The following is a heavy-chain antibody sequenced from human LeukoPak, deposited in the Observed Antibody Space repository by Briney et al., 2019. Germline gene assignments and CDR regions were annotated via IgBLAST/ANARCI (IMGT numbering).Heavy chain of an antibody. D-gene: IGHD6-13*01. CDR1: GFTFSSYS. J-gene: IGHJ3*02. V-gene: IGHV3-21*01. Sequence: GGSLRLSCAASGFTFSSYSMNWVRQAPGKGLEWVSSISSSSSYIYYADSVKGRFTISRDNAKNSLYLQMNSLRAEDTAVYYCARGPAAAGTDAFDIWGQGTMVTVSS. CDR3: ARGPAAAGTDAFDI. CDR2: ISSSSSYI.